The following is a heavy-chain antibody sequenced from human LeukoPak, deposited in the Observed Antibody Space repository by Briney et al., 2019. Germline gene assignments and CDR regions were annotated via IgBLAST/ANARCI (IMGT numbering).Heavy chain of an antibody. Sequence: SVKVSCKASGGTFSSYAISWVRQAPGQGLEWMGVIIPIFGTANYAQKFQGRVTITRDTSASTAYMELSSLRSEDTAVYYCARDTSNWFPSDGMDVWGQGTTVTVSS. J-gene: IGHJ6*02. D-gene: IGHD6-13*01. CDR1: GGTFSSYA. CDR3: ARDTSNWFPSDGMDV. V-gene: IGHV1-69*05. CDR2: IIPIFGTA.